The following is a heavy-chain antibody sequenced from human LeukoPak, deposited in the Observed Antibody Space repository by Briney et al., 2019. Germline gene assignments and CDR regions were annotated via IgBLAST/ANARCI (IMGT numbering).Heavy chain of an antibody. Sequence: GGSLRLSCAASGFTFSSYGMHWVRQAPGKGLEWVAFIRYDGSNKYYADSVKGRFTISRDNSKNTLYLQMNSLRAEDTAVYYCAKVMRRDYYDSSGTQAFDYWGQGTLVTVSS. CDR2: IRYDGSNK. J-gene: IGHJ4*02. CDR1: GFTFSSYG. V-gene: IGHV3-30*02. D-gene: IGHD3-22*01. CDR3: AKVMRRDYYDSSGTQAFDY.